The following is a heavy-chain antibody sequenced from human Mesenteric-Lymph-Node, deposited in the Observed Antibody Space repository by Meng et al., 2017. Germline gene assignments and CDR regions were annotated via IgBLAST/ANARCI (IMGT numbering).Heavy chain of an antibody. CDR1: GGSFSGYY. CDR3: ARGQKGYFDL. J-gene: IGHJ2*01. CDR2: IYNSGST. Sequence: QVQLQQWGAGLLKPSETLSLTCAVYGGSFSGYYWSWIRQPPGKGLEWIGHIYNSGSTYYNPSLKSRITISVDTSKNQFSLKLSSVTAADTAVYYCARGQKGYFDLWGRGTLVTVSS. V-gene: IGHV4-34*01.